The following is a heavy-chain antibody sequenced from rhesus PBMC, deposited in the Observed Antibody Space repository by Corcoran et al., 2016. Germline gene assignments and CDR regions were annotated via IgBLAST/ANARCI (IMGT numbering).Heavy chain of an antibody. CDR1: GYSIRSGYG. J-gene: IGHJ4*01. D-gene: IGHD3-34*01. CDR3: AMGDPYYCDY. V-gene: IGHV4-127*01. CDR2: IGGSRGRN. Sequence: QVQLPESGTGLVHPSETLSLPCAVSGYSIRSGYGWSWFRQPPGKGREWMGYIGGSRGRNKYNHSLKSRVTSSKNTSKNQCSLKLSSGTAADTAVYYCAMGDPYYCDYWGQGVLVTVSS.